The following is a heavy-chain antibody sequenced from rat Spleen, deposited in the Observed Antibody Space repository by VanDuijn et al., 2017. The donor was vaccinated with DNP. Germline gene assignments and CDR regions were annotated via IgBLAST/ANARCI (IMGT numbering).Heavy chain of an antibody. CDR1: GFTFINYG. CDR2: ITAISGTT. D-gene: IGHD1-8*01. V-gene: IGHV5S13*01. J-gene: IGHJ2*01. CDR3: TTDNYSAPFDY. Sequence: EVQLVESGGGFVQPGRSLKVSCAASGFTFINYGMAWVRQAPKKGLEWVATITAISGTTYYRQSVKGRLTISTDNAKNTLYLQMDSLRSEDTATYYCTTDNYSAPFDYWGQGVMVTVSS.